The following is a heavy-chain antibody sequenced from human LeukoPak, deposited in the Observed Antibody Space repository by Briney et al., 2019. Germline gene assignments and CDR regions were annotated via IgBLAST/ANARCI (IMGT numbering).Heavy chain of an antibody. D-gene: IGHD2-15*01. Sequence: GGSLRLSCAASGFTFSSYWMHWVRQAPGKGLVWVSRINSDGSSTSYADSVKGRFTISRDNAKNTLYLQMNSLRAEDTAVYYCARGVVAAHPFDYWGQGTLVTVSS. J-gene: IGHJ4*02. CDR1: GFTFSSYW. CDR2: INSDGSST. V-gene: IGHV3-74*01. CDR3: ARGVVAAHPFDY.